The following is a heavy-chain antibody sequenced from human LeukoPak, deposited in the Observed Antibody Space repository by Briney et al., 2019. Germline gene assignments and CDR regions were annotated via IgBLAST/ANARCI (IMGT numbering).Heavy chain of an antibody. D-gene: IGHD1-26*01. V-gene: IGHV4-38-2*02. Sequence: SETLSLTCTVSGYSISSGYYWGWIRQPPGKGLEWIGSIYHSGSTYYNPSLKSRVTISVDTSKNQFSLKLSSVTAADTAVYYCAREWELLPDDYWGQGTLVTVSS. CDR2: IYHSGST. CDR1: GYSISSGYY. J-gene: IGHJ4*02. CDR3: AREWELLPDDY.